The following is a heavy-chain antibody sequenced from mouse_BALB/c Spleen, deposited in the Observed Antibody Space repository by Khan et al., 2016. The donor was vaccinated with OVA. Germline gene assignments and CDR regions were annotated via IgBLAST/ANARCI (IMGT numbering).Heavy chain of an antibody. D-gene: IGHD2-1*01. V-gene: IGHV1S81*02. CDR2: INPSNGRT. J-gene: IGHJ2*01. Sequence: QVQLKESGAELVNPGASVNLSCKASGYTLTSYWMHWVKQRPGQGLEWIGEINPSNGRTNYNEKLKSKATLTVDKSSTTAYMQLSRPTSEDSAVYYCARLLINFDYWGQGTTLTVSS. CDR1: GYTLTSYW. CDR3: ARLLINFDY.